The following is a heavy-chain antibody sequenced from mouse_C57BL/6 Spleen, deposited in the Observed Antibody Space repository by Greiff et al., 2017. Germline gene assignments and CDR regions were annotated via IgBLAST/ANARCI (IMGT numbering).Heavy chain of an antibody. V-gene: IGHV14-4*01. CDR1: GFNIKDDY. CDR2: IDPENGDT. J-gene: IGHJ4*01. D-gene: IGHD1-1*01. CDR3: TSPIYYYGSSYGAMDY. Sequence: SGAELVRPGASVKLSCTASGFNIKDDYMHWVKQRPEQGLEWIGWIDPENGDTEYASKFQGKATIKADTSSNTAYLQLSSLTSEDTAVYYCTSPIYYYGSSYGAMDYWGQGTSVTVSS.